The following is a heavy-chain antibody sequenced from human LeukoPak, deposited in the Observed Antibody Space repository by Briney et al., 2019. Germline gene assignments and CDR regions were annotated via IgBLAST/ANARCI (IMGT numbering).Heavy chain of an antibody. CDR3: ARGYCSSTSCYMDV. J-gene: IGHJ6*02. D-gene: IGHD2-2*01. CDR2: INAGNGNI. V-gene: IGHV1-3*01. Sequence: ASVNVSCKASGHTSTTYAIHWVRQAPGQGLEWMGWINAGNGNIKYSQKLQGRVTITRDTSASTAYMELSSLRSEDTAVYYCARGYCSSTSCYMDVWGQGTTVT. CDR1: GHTSTTYA.